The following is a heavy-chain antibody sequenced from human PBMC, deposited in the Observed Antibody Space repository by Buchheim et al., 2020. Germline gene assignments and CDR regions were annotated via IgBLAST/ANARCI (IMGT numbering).Heavy chain of an antibody. CDR3: ARDLGVPAASTYYYYGMDV. CDR2: INHSGST. J-gene: IGHJ6*02. CDR1: GGSFSGYS. D-gene: IGHD2-2*01. Sequence: QVQLQQWGAGLLKPSETLSLTCAVYGGSFSGYSWSWIRQPPGKGLEWIGEINHSGSTNYNPSLKSRVTISVDTSKNQFSLKLSSVTAADTAVYYCARDLGVPAASTYYYYGMDVWGQGTT. V-gene: IGHV4-34*01.